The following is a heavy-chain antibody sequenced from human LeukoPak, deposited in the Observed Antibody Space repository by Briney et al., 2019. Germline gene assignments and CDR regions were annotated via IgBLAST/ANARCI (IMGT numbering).Heavy chain of an antibody. Sequence: GESLKISCKGSGYSFTSYWIGLVRQMPGKGLELMGIIYPGDSDTRYSPSFQGQVTISADKSNSTAYLQWSSLKASDTAMYYCARPEDSGSYYANYWGQGTLVTVSS. CDR3: ARPEDSGSYYANY. D-gene: IGHD1-26*01. J-gene: IGHJ4*02. CDR2: IYPGDSDT. V-gene: IGHV5-51*01. CDR1: GYSFTSYW.